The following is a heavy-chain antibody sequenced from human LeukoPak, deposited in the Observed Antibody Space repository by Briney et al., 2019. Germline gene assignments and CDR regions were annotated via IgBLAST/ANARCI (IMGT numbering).Heavy chain of an antibody. J-gene: IGHJ6*03. CDR2: INQDGSEI. CDR3: AREILVSPRTGYYYYMDV. Sequence: GGSLRLSCAASGFTFSNYWMSWVRQAPGKGLEWLANINQDGSEIYYVDSVKGRFTISRDNAKNSLYLQMNSLRAEDTAVYYCAREILVSPRTGYYYYMDVWGKGTTVSVSS. D-gene: IGHD1-14*01. V-gene: IGHV3-7*01. CDR1: GFTFSNYW.